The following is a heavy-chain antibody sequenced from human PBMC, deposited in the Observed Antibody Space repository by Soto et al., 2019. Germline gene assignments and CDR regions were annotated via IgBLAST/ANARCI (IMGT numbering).Heavy chain of an antibody. CDR1: GFTFTRYS. V-gene: IGHV3-21*06. CDR3: ARESEDLTSNFDF. J-gene: IGHJ4*02. CDR2: ISSTTNYI. Sequence: PGGSLRLSCAASGFTFTRYSMNWVRQAPGKGLEWVSSISSTTNYIYYGDSMKGRFTISRDNAKNSLYLEMNSLRAEDTAVYYCARESEDLTSNFDFWGQGTLVTVSS.